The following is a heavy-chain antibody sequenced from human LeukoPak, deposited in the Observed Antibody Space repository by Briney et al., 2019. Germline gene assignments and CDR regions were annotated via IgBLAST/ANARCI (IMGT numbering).Heavy chain of an antibody. CDR1: GFTFDDYA. CDR2: ISWNSGSI. Sequence: GGSLRLSCAASGFTFDDYAMHWVRQAPGKGLEWVSGISWNSGSIGYADSVKGRFTISRDNAKNSLYLQMNSLRAEDTALYYCASGRSYDSSGLDYWGQGTLVTVSS. V-gene: IGHV3-9*01. CDR3: ASGRSYDSSGLDY. D-gene: IGHD3-22*01. J-gene: IGHJ4*02.